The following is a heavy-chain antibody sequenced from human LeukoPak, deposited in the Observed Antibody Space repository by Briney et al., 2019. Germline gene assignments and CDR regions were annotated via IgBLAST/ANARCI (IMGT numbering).Heavy chain of an antibody. CDR2: IYPSDSDT. J-gene: IGHJ4*02. CDR1: GYSFTSNW. D-gene: IGHD4-23*01. Sequence: GESLKISCKGSGYSFTSNWIGWVRQMPGKGLVWMGVIYPSDSDTRYSPSFQGQVTISADKSISTAYLQWRSLKVSDSAMYYCARLTAVVTFDYWGQGTLVTVSS. V-gene: IGHV5-51*01. CDR3: ARLTAVVTFDY.